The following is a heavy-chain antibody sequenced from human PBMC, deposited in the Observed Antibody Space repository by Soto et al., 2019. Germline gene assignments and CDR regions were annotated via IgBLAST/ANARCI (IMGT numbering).Heavy chain of an antibody. CDR2: IYSRGDS. CDR3: AGIREDIYYGMDV. V-gene: IGHV4-4*07. Sequence: SETLSLTCSVSGGSMRSHYWNWIRQPAGKGLEWIGRIYSRGDSNYNPSLKSRVTMLVDTSTNEFSLRLNSVTAADTAVYYCAGIREDIYYGMDVWGQGTTVTVSS. D-gene: IGHD2-15*01. J-gene: IGHJ6*02. CDR1: GGSMRSHY.